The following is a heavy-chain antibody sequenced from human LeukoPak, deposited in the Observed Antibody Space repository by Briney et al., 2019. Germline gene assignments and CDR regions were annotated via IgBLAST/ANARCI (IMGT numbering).Heavy chain of an antibody. Sequence: ASVKVSCKASGYTFTGYYMHWVRQAPGQGLEWMGWINPNSGGTNFAQKFQGRVTMTRDTSISTAYVELSRLRSDDTAVYYCARFLVRGVIMNAFDIWGQGTMVTVSS. J-gene: IGHJ3*02. CDR1: GYTFTGYY. D-gene: IGHD3-10*01. CDR3: ARFLVRGVIMNAFDI. CDR2: INPNSGGT. V-gene: IGHV1-2*02.